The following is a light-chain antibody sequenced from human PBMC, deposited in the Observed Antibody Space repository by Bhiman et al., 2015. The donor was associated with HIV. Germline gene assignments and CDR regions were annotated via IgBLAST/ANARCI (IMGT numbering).Light chain of an antibody. J-gene: IGLJ1*01. CDR1: RSDVGHSDF. CDR2: EVD. CDR3: CSYAGTSYV. V-gene: IGLV2-23*02. Sequence: QSALTQPLSASGSPGQSLTISCTGSRSDVGHSDFVSWYRQYPGKAPTIILYEVDKRPSGVSNRFSGSKSGNTASLTISGLQAEDEADYYCCSYAGTSYVFGTGTKVTVL.